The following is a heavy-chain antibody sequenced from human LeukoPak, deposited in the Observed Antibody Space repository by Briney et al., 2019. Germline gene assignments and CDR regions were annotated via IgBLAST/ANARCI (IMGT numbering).Heavy chain of an antibody. V-gene: IGHV3-20*04. CDR1: GFIFDDYG. D-gene: IGHD3-22*01. CDR2: ITWNGGST. Sequence: GGSLRLSCAASGFIFDDYGMSWVRQAPGKGLEWVSGITWNGGSTGYADSVKGRFTISRDNAKNSLYLQMNSLRAKDTALYYCARDYYDSSGSSWFDPWGQGTLVTVSS. CDR3: ARDYYDSSGSSWFDP. J-gene: IGHJ5*02.